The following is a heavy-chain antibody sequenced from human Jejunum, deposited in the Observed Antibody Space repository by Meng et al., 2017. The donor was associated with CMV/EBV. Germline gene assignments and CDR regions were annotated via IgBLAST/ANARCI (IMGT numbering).Heavy chain of an antibody. D-gene: IGHD3-3*01. V-gene: IGHV4-39*01. J-gene: IGHJ4*02. CDR2: IYYSGST. Sequence: GGSISSSSYYWSWVRQPPGKGLKWIGSIYYSGSTYYNPTLKSRVTISVETSKNQFSLKLSSVTAADTAVYCCARLDFWSGYYIDYWGQGTLVTVSS. CDR1: GGSISSSSYY. CDR3: ARLDFWSGYYIDY.